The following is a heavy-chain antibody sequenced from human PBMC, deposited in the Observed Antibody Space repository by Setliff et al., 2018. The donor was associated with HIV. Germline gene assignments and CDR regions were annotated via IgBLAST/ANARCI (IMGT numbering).Heavy chain of an antibody. CDR3: ARSIVPVASGYYYFES. CDR2: IYYSGST. CDR1: SGSISSFY. J-gene: IGHJ4*02. D-gene: IGHD3-3*01. Sequence: ETLSLTCTVSSGSISSFYWSWIRQPPGEGLEWIGYIYYSGSTNYNPPLKSRVTISVDTSKNQFSLKLNSVTAADTAVYSFARSIVPVASGYYYFESWGQGTLVTVS. V-gene: IGHV4-59*12.